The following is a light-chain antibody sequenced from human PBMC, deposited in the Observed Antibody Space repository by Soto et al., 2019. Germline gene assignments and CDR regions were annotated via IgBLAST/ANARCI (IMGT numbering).Light chain of an antibody. CDR3: SSFTTRSTQVL. Sequence: QSALTQPASVSGSPRQSITISCTGTSSDIGGYDYVSWYQQHPGKAPKLMIYEVSNRPSGVSNRFSGSQSGNTASLTISGLQAEDEASYYCSSFTTRSTQVLFGGGTKLTVL. CDR1: SSDIGGYDY. CDR2: EVS. J-gene: IGLJ2*01. V-gene: IGLV2-14*01.